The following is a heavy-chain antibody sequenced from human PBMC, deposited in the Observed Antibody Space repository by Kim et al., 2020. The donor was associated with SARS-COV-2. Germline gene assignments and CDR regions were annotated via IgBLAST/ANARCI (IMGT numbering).Heavy chain of an antibody. Sequence: SETLSLTCTVSGGSISSYYWSWIRQPPGKGLEWIGYIYYSGSTNYNPSLKSRVTISVDTSKNQFSLKLSSVTAPDTAVYYCAREPGGTPYYYYVMDVWG. J-gene: IGHJ6*02. V-gene: IGHV4-59*13. CDR2: IYYSGST. CDR1: GGSISSYY. CDR3: AREPGGTPYYYYVMDV. D-gene: IGHD1-1*01.